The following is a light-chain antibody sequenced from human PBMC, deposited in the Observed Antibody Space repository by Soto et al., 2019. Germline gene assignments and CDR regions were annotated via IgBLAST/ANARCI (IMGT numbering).Light chain of an antibody. Sequence: EIVLTQSPATLSLSPVERDTLSCRASQSVSTYLAWYQQKPGQAPRLLIYDASSRATGIPARFTGSGSGTDFTLTISSLEPEDFAVYYCQQRSNWTLTFGGGTKVDIK. CDR1: QSVSTY. CDR2: DAS. CDR3: QQRSNWTLT. J-gene: IGKJ4*01. V-gene: IGKV3-11*01.